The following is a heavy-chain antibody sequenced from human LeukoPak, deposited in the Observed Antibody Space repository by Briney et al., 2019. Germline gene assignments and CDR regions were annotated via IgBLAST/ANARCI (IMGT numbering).Heavy chain of an antibody. CDR1: GFTFSSYA. CDR2: ISGSGGCT. V-gene: IGHV3-23*01. D-gene: IGHD3-10*01. J-gene: IGHJ3*02. CDR3: ARAYYGSGSYASDAFDI. Sequence: GGSLRLSCAASGFTFSSYAMSWVRQAPGKGLEWVSGISGSGGCTYYADSVKGRFTISRDNSKNTLYLQMNSLRAEDTAVYYCARAYYGSGSYASDAFDIWGQGTMVTVSS.